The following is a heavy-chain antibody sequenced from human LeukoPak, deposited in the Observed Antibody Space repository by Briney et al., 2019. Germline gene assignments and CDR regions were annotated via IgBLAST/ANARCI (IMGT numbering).Heavy chain of an antibody. V-gene: IGHV3-74*01. CDR3: ARGTAATAGIDY. CDR1: GFSFSNHY. D-gene: IGHD6-13*01. Sequence: GGSLRLSCAASGFSFSNHYINWIRQAPGKGLVWVSLINTDGSATTYGDSAKGRFTVSRDNDENTLFLEMNSLRVEDTAVYYCARGTAATAGIDYWGQGTLVTVSS. CDR2: INTDGSAT. J-gene: IGHJ4*02.